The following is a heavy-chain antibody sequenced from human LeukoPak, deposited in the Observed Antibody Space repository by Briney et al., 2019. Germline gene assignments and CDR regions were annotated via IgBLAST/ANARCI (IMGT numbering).Heavy chain of an antibody. V-gene: IGHV3-30*03. Sequence: PGGSLRLSCAASGFTFSSYGMHWVRQAPGEGLEWVAVISYDGSNKYYADSVKGRFTISRDNSKNTLYLQMNSLRAEDTAVYYCARGDRSPLYWGQGTLVTVSS. CDR3: ARGDRSPLY. CDR2: ISYDGSNK. CDR1: GFTFSSYG. D-gene: IGHD3-22*01. J-gene: IGHJ4*02.